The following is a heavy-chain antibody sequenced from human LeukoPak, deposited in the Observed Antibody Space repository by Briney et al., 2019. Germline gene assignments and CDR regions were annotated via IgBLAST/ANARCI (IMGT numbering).Heavy chain of an antibody. V-gene: IGHV3-11*05. CDR2: ISSSSTYT. Sequence: GGSLRLSCAASGFTFSDYYMSWIRQAPGKGLEWVSYISSSSTYTNYADSVKGRFTISRDNAKNSLYLQMNGLRAEDTAVYYCARDKDSSSWYWYGTDVWGQGTTVTVSS. D-gene: IGHD6-13*01. CDR1: GFTFSDYY. CDR3: ARDKDSSSWYWYGTDV. J-gene: IGHJ6*02.